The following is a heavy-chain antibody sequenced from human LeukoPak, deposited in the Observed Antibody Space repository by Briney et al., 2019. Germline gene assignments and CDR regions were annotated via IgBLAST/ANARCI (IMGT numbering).Heavy chain of an antibody. J-gene: IGHJ3*02. CDR2: INTNTGNP. D-gene: IGHD6-13*01. Sequence: ASVKVSCKASGYTFTSYAMNWVRQAPGQGLEWMGWINTNTGNPTYAQGFTGRFVFSLDTSVSTAYLQISSLKAEDTAVYYCARWTIRQQLANDAFDIWGQGTMVTVSS. V-gene: IGHV7-4-1*02. CDR1: GYTFTSYA. CDR3: ARWTIRQQLANDAFDI.